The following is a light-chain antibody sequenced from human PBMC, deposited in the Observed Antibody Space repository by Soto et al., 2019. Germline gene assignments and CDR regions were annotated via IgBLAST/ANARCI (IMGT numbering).Light chain of an antibody. V-gene: IGKV4-1*01. CDR1: QSVVYSSNNKNY. CDR2: WAS. CDR3: QQYYSTPRT. J-gene: IGKJ1*01. Sequence: DIVMTQSPDSLAVSLGERATINCKSSQSVVYSSNNKNYLAWYQQKPGQPPKLLIYWASTRESGVPDRFSGSGSETDFTLTISSLQAEDVAVYYCQQYYSTPRTFGQGTKVEIK.